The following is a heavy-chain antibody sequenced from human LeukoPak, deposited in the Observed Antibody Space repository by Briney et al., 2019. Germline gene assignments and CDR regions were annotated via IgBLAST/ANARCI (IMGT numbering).Heavy chain of an antibody. CDR2: ISYDGSNK. CDR3: ARDHAFDI. V-gene: IGHV3-30*03. CDR1: GFTFSSYG. Sequence: PGGSLRLPCAASGFTFSSYGMHWVRQAPGKGLEWVAVISYDGSNKYYADSVKGRFTISRDNSKNTLYLQMNSLRAEDTAVYYCARDHAFDIWGQGTMVTVSS. J-gene: IGHJ3*02.